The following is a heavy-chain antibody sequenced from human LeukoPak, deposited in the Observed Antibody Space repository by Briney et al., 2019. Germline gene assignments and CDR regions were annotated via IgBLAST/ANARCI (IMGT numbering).Heavy chain of an antibody. D-gene: IGHD2/OR15-2a*01. J-gene: IGHJ6*03. CDR2: INPNSGGT. V-gene: IGHV1-2*02. CDR1: GYTFTGYY. CDR3: ARNSIPRYYYYTDV. Sequence: ASVKVSCKASGYTFTGYYMHWVRQAPGQGLEWMGWINPNSGGTNYAQRFQGRVTMTRDTSISTAYMELSRLRSDDTAVYYCARNSIPRYYYYTDVWGKGTTVTVSS.